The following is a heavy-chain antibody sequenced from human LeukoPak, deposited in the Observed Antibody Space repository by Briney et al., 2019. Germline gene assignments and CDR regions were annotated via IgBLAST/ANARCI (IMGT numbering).Heavy chain of an antibody. CDR1: GFTFSSYA. Sequence: TPGGSLRLSCAASGFTFSSYAMSWVRQPPGKGLEWIGSIYYSGSTYYNPSLKSRVSISLDTSKNHVSLKLSSVTAADTAVYYCARLYGAVAGYYFDYWGQGTLVTVSS. V-gene: IGHV4-39*02. D-gene: IGHD6-19*01. CDR3: ARLYGAVAGYYFDY. J-gene: IGHJ4*02. CDR2: IYYSGST.